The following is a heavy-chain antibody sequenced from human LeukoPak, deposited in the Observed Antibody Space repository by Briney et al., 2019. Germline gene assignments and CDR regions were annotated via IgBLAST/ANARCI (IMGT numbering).Heavy chain of an antibody. CDR1: GFTFSSHW. CDR3: TPGIAAAGRTGLFDY. Sequence: GGSLRLSCAASGFTFSSHWMHWVRQAPGKGLEWVAVISYDGSNKYYADSVKGRFTISRDNSKNTLYLQVDSLRAEDTAVYYCTPGIAAAGRTGLFDYWGQGTLVTVSS. D-gene: IGHD6-13*01. J-gene: IGHJ4*02. CDR2: ISYDGSNK. V-gene: IGHV3-30*03.